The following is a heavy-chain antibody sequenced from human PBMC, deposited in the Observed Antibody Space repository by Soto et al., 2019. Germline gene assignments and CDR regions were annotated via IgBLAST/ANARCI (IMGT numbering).Heavy chain of an antibody. V-gene: IGHV4-31*03. CDR2: IYYSGST. CDR1: GGSISSGGYY. Sequence: QVQLQESGPGLVKPSQTLSLTCTVSGGSISSGGYYWSWIRQHPGKGLEWIGYIYYSGSTYYNPSLKSRVTISVDTAKNQVSLKLGSVTAADTAVYYWARGNSYGTGGGGYNWFDPWGQGTLVTVSS. J-gene: IGHJ5*02. CDR3: ARGNSYGTGGGGYNWFDP. D-gene: IGHD5-18*01.